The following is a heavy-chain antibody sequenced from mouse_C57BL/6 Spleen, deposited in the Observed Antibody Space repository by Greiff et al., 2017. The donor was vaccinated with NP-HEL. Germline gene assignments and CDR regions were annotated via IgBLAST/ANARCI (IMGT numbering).Heavy chain of an antibody. CDR3: ARVSSYWYFDV. V-gene: IGHV5-4*03. Sequence: DVMLVESGGGLVKPGGSLKLSCAASGFTFSSYAMSWVRQTPEKRLEWVATISDGGSYTYYPDNVKGRFTISRDNAKNNLYLQMSHLKSEDTAMYYCARVSSYWYFDVWGTGTTVTVSS. CDR2: ISDGGSYT. J-gene: IGHJ1*03. CDR1: GFTFSSYA.